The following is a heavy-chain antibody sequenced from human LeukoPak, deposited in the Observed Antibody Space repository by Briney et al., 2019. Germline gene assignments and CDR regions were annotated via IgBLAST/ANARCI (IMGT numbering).Heavy chain of an antibody. J-gene: IGHJ6*03. CDR2: ISAYNGNT. D-gene: IGHD3-3*01. CDR1: GYTFTSYG. Sequence: ASVKVSCKASGYTFTSYGISWVRQAPGQGLEWMGWISAYNGNTNYAQKLQGRVTMTTDTSTSTAYMELRSLRSDDTAVYYCARARDYDFWSGYPRYYYYYMDVWGKGTTVTVSS. V-gene: IGHV1-18*01. CDR3: ARARDYDFWSGYPRYYYYYMDV.